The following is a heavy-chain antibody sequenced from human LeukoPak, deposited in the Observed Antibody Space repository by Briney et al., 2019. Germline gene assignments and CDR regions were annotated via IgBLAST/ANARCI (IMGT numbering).Heavy chain of an antibody. J-gene: IGHJ4*02. CDR1: GGSISSSSYY. CDR2: IYYSGST. D-gene: IGHD1-26*01. Sequence: SETLSLTCAVSGGSISSSSYYWVWLRQPPGTGLEWIGSIYYSGSTYYNPSLKSRVTISVDTSKNQFSLKLSSVTAADTAVYYCARHIGGSSNFDYWGQGTLVTVSS. CDR3: ARHIGGSSNFDY. V-gene: IGHV4-39*01.